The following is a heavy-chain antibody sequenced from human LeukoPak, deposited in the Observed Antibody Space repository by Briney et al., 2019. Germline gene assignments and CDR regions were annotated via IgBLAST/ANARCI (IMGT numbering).Heavy chain of an antibody. CDR3: ARDADSGNEWGPFDP. J-gene: IGHJ5*02. CDR1: GDSVSSIAS. D-gene: IGHD6-25*01. CDR2: TYYRSKWFS. V-gene: IGHV6-1*01. Sequence: SQTLSLTCAISGDSVSSIASWNWIRQSPSRGLEWLGRTYYRSKWFSEYATSVRGRITINADTSKNQLSLQLHSVILEDTAVYYCARDADSGNEWGPFDPWGQGILVTVSS.